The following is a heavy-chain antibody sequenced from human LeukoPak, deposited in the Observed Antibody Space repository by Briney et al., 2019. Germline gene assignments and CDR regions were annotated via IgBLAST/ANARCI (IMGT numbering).Heavy chain of an antibody. CDR2: VSHSGTI. V-gene: IGHV4-61*01. CDR1: GGSVTSDNCY. D-gene: IGHD3-10*01. CDR3: SRDLGYFGSGSYLGWFDP. Sequence: SETLSLTCNVSGGSVTSDNCYWTWIRQAPGKGLEWIGHVSHSGTINYNPSFRSRVTISVDTSKNQFSLKLTSMSAADTALYYCSRDLGYFGSGSYLGWFDPWGQGTLVTVSS. J-gene: IGHJ5*02.